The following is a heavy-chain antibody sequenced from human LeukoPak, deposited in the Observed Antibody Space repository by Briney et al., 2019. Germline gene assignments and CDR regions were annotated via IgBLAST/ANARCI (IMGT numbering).Heavy chain of an antibody. J-gene: IGHJ6*03. Sequence: SETLSLTCAVYGGSFSGYYWSWIRQPPGKGLEWIGEINHSGSTNYNPSLKSRVTISVDTSKNQFSLKLSSVTAADTAVYYCARDRGEYYYDSSAWREYYYMDVWGKGTTVTVSS. CDR3: ARDRGEYYYDSSAWREYYYMDV. CDR2: INHSGST. CDR1: GGSFSGYY. D-gene: IGHD3-22*01. V-gene: IGHV4-34*01.